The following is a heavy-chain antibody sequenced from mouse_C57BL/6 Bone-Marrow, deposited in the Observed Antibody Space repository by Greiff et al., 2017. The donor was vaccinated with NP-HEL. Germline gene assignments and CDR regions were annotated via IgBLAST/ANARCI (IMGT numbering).Heavy chain of an antibody. J-gene: IGHJ2*01. Sequence: QVQLKQPGAELVKPGASVKLSCKASGYTFTSYWMHWVKQRPGQGLEWIGMIHPNSGSTNYNEKFKSKATLTVDKSSSTAYMQLSSLTSEDSAVYYCARWRLRHDYGGQGTTLTVTA. CDR2: IHPNSGST. CDR3: ARWRLRHDY. CDR1: GYTFTSYW. V-gene: IGHV1-64*01. D-gene: IGHD2-4*01.